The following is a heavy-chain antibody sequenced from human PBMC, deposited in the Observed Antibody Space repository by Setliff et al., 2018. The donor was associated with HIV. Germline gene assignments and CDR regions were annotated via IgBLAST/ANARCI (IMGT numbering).Heavy chain of an antibody. J-gene: IGHJ4*02. Sequence: ASVKVSCKTSGYQFTDYFIHWVRQAPGQGLEWIGRINPGSGATNYPQKFQGRVTITRDSSITTVYMDLTRLRSDDTAVYYCARDVAEMIVPLDDSWGQGTLVTVSS. CDR2: INPGSGAT. V-gene: IGHV1-2*06. CDR3: ARDVAEMIVPLDDS. D-gene: IGHD3-22*01. CDR1: GYQFTDYF.